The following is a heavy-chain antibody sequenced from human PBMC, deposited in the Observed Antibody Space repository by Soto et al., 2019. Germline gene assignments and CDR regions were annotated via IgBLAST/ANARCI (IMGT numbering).Heavy chain of an antibody. CDR3: ARDITVEPPGPDAFDV. CDR2: ISSTSVAI. D-gene: IGHD2-2*01. V-gene: IGHV3-48*01. Sequence: PGGSLRLSCAASGFTFSPYSMNWLRQAPGKGLEWVSYISSTSVAIYYADSVKGRFIISRDNAKNSLYLQMNSLRAEDTAVYYCARDITVEPPGPDAFDVWGQGTMVTVSS. CDR1: GFTFSPYS. J-gene: IGHJ3*01.